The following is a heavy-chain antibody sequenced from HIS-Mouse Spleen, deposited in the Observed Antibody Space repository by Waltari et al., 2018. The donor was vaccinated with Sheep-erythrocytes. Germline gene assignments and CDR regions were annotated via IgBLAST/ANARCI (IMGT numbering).Heavy chain of an antibody. CDR2: RNPNSGNT. CDR1: GYPFTSYD. J-gene: IGHJ5*02. D-gene: IGHD6-13*01. Sequence: QVQLVQSGAEVKKPGASVKVSCKASGYPFTSYDINWVRQATGQGLEWMGWRNPNSGNTGYAQKFQGRVTMTRNTSISTAYMELSSLRSEDTAVYYCARGIAAAGTDWFDPWGQGTLVTVSS. CDR3: ARGIAAAGTDWFDP. V-gene: IGHV1-8*01.